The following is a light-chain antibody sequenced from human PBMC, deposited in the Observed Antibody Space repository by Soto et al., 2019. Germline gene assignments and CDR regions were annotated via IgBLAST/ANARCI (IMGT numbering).Light chain of an antibody. J-gene: IGLJ1*01. CDR3: CSYAGSYTFV. CDR2: DVS. V-gene: IGLV2-11*01. Sequence: QSVLTQPRSVSGSPGQSVTISCTGSSSDVGGYNYVSWYQHHPGKAPKVVIYDVSQRPSGVPDRFSGSKSGNTASLTISGLQAEDEADYYCCSYAGSYTFVFGSGTKVTV. CDR1: SSDVGGYNY.